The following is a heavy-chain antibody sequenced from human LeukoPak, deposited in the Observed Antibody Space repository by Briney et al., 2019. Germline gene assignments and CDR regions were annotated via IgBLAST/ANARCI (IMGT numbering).Heavy chain of an antibody. CDR3: ARRALKYCSGGSCYSNWFDP. D-gene: IGHD2-15*01. V-gene: IGHV4-34*01. CDR1: GGSFSGYY. CDR2: INHSGST. J-gene: IGHJ5*02. Sequence: PSETLSLTCAVYGGSFSGYYWSWIRQPPGKGLEWIGEINHSGSTNYNPSLKSRVTISVDTSKNQFSLKLSSVTAADTAVYYCARRALKYCSGGSCYSNWFDPWGQGTLVTVSS.